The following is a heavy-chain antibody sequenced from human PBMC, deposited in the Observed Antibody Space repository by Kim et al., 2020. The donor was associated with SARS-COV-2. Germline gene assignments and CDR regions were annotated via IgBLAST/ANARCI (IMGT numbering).Heavy chain of an antibody. V-gene: IGHV3-30*18. CDR3: AKEEGSGYSSGWTYYYYGMDV. J-gene: IGHJ6*02. CDR2: ISYDGSNK. CDR1: GFTFSSYG. Sequence: GGSLRLSCAASGFTFSSYGMHWVRQAPGKGLEGVAVISYDGSNKYYTDSVKGRFTISRDNSKNTLYLQMNSLRAEDTAVYYCAKEEGSGYSSGWTYYYYGMDVWGQGTTVTVSS. D-gene: IGHD6-19*01.